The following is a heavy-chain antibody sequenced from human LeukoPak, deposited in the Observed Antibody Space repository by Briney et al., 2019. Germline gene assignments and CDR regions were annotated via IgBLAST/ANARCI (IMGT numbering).Heavy chain of an antibody. CDR1: GGSISSGSYY. V-gene: IGHV4-61*09. D-gene: IGHD3-10*01. CDR2: IYTSGGT. J-gene: IGHJ3*02. CDR3: ARPRYYYGSGSYISGAFDI. Sequence: PSETLSLTCTVSGGSISSGSYYWSWIRQPAGKGLEWIGHIYTSGGTNYNPSLKSRVTISVDTSKNQFSLKLSSVTAADTAVYYCARPRYYYGSGSYISGAFDIWGQGTMVTVSS.